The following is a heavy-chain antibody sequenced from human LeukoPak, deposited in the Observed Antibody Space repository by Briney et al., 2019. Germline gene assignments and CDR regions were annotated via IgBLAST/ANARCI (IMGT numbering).Heavy chain of an antibody. CDR3: ARLAGRADYFDY. Sequence: GGSLRLSWAASGCTFSNYYMSWIRQAPGKGREWVSYISSSSSYTNYADSVKGRFTISRDNAKNSLYLQMNSLRAEDTPVYYCARLAGRADYFDYWGQGTLVTVSS. V-gene: IGHV3-11*03. J-gene: IGHJ4*02. CDR1: GCTFSNYY. CDR2: ISSSSSYT. D-gene: IGHD6-13*01.